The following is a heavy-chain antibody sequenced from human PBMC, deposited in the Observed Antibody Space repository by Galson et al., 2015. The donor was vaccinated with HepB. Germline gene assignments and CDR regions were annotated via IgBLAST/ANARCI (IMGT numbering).Heavy chain of an antibody. J-gene: IGHJ3*02. V-gene: IGHV4-39*07. CDR1: GGSISSSTYY. CDR3: ARDCPVGTGEVWSAFDI. D-gene: IGHD3-10*01. CDR2: MSYSGNT. Sequence: ETLSLTCTVSGGSISSSTYYWGWIRQPPGKGLEWIGSMSYSGNTYRNPSLKSRVTLSVDTSKNQMSLKLSSVTAADTAVYYCARDCPVGTGEVWSAFDIWGQGTMVTVSS.